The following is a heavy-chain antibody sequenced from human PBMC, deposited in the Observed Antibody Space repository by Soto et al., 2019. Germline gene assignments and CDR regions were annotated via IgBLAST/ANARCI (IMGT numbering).Heavy chain of an antibody. CDR2: LYTGGET. D-gene: IGHD3-10*01. V-gene: IGHV3-66*01. J-gene: IGHJ5*01. CDR1: GFTVGSSY. CDR3: ARDSYGTS. Sequence: GGSLRLSCAVSGFTVGSSYMSWVRQSPGKGLEWVSILYTGGETYYTDSVKGRFTISRDNSKNTLFLQMNNLRADDTAVYYCARDSYGTSWGHGTLVTVSS.